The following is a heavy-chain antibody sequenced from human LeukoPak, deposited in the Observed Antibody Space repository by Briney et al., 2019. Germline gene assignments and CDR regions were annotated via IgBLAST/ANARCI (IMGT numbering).Heavy chain of an antibody. V-gene: IGHV3-21*01. D-gene: IGHD4-23*01. CDR1: GFTFSSYS. J-gene: IGHJ4*02. CDR2: ISSSSSYI. CDR3: AREHEYDGGSFDY. Sequence: GGSLRLSCAASGFTFSSYSMNWVRQAPGKGLEWVSSISSSSSYIYYADSVKGRFTISRDNAKNSLYLQMNSLRAEDTAVYYCAREHEYDGGSFDYWGQGTLVTVSS.